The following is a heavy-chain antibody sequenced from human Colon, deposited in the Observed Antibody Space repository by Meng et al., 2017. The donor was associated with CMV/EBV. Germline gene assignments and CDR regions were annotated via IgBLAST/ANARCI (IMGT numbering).Heavy chain of an antibody. CDR3: AKDNPTYIIDH. CDR1: GFTFNTYG. J-gene: IGHJ4*02. D-gene: IGHD1-14*01. CDR2: IRYDSVNK. Sequence: GGSLRLSCAASGFTFNTYGMHWVRQAPGKGLEWLTFIRYDSVNKYYADSVRGRFTVSRDNSNNTLYLQMNSLRAEDTAIYYCAKDNPTYIIDHWGQGTLVTVSS. V-gene: IGHV3-30*02.